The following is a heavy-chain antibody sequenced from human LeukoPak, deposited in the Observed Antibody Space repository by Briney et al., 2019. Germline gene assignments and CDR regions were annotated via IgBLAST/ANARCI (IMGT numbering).Heavy chain of an antibody. V-gene: IGHV4-34*01. D-gene: IGHD4-17*01. CDR1: GGSFSGYY. J-gene: IGHJ4*02. CDR3: ARSTTVPGSIDY. Sequence: SETLPLTCAVYGGSFSGYYWSWIRQPPGKGLEWIGEINHSGSTNYNPSLKSRVTISVDTSKNQFSLKLSSVTAADTAVYYCARSTTVPGSIDYWGQGTLVTVSS. CDR2: INHSGST.